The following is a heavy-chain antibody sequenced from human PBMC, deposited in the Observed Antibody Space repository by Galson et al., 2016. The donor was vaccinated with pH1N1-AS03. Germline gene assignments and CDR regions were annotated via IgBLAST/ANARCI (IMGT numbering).Heavy chain of an antibody. CDR2: ISSANSYI. Sequence: SLRLSCAASGPTFSSYNMHWVRQAPGKGLEWVSSISSANSYIYYADSLKGRFTISRDNAKKSLYLEMDSLRAEDTAVYYCARELESSTSPPFDFWGQGTLVTVSS. J-gene: IGHJ4*02. CDR1: GPTFSSYN. D-gene: IGHD1-1*01. V-gene: IGHV3-21*01. CDR3: ARELESSTSPPFDF.